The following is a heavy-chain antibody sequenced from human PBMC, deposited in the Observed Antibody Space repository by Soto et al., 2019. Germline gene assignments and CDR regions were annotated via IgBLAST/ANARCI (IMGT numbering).Heavy chain of an antibody. J-gene: IGHJ4*02. D-gene: IGHD2-8*01. CDR1: GFTLSRYA. CDR2: ISGSGGST. Sequence: EVQLLGTGGGLVQPGGALRLSCAAPGFTLSRYAMSWVRQAPGKGLGWVSAISGSGGSTYYADSVKGRFTISRDNCKNTLYLQMNSLRAEDTAVYYCAKGGYCTNGVCYPSFDYWGQGTLVTVSS. V-gene: IGHV3-23*01. CDR3: AKGGYCTNGVCYPSFDY.